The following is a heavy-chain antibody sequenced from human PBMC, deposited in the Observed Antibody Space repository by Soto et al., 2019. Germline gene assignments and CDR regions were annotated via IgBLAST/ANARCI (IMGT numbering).Heavy chain of an antibody. J-gene: IGHJ5*02. V-gene: IGHV1-3*01. CDR3: ARDSVSAAADWFRWFDT. CDR1: GYTFTSYA. CDR2: INAGNGNT. Sequence: ASVKVSCKASGYTFTSYAMHWVRQAPGQRLEWMGWINAGNGNTKYSQKFQGRVTITRDTSASTAYMELSSLRSEDTAVYYCARDSVSAAADWFRWFDTWGQGTLVTVSS. D-gene: IGHD6-13*01.